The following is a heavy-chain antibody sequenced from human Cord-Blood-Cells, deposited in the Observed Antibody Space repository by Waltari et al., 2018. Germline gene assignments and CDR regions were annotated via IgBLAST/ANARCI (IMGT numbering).Heavy chain of an antibody. J-gene: IGHJ4*02. Sequence: QVQLVQSGAEVEKPGSSVKVSCKASGGTFSSYAISWVRQTPGQGLEWMGGIIPIFGTANYAQKFQGRVTITADESTSTAYMELSSLRSEDTAVYYCARQGLYGSGSYYYFDYWGQGTLVTVSS. CDR2: IIPIFGTA. CDR3: ARQGLYGSGSYYYFDY. D-gene: IGHD3-10*01. CDR1: GGTFSSYA. V-gene: IGHV1-69*01.